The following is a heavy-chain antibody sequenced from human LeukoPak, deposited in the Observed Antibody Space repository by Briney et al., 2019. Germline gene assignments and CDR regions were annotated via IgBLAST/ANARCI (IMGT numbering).Heavy chain of an antibody. Sequence: GGSLRLPYVASAFPFSGSALHWVPQAPGRGLEGVGNISYDGSNPDHADSVKGRLTISRHNPKNIMYLQMNSLRAEDTGVYYCAKDYSSSSVYYYCYMDVWGKGTTVIVSS. CDR3: AKDYSSSSVYYYCYMDV. D-gene: IGHD6-6*01. CDR1: AFPFSGSA. CDR2: ISYDGSNP. J-gene: IGHJ6*03. V-gene: IGHV3-30*18.